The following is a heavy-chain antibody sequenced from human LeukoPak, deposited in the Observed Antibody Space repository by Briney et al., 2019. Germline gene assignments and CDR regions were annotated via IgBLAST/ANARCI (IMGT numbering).Heavy chain of an antibody. D-gene: IGHD2-21*01. J-gene: IGHJ6*03. CDR3: ARGYCGEDCSLPYYYYYYYMDV. V-gene: IGHV1-69*04. Sequence: ASVKVSCKASGGTFSTYVFSWVRQAPGQGLEWMGRIIPLLDETDYAQKCQGRVTITADKSTSTVFMDVSSLKSDDTAVYYCARGYCGEDCSLPYYYYYYYMDVWGKGTTVTVSS. CDR1: GGTFSTYV. CDR2: IIPLLDET.